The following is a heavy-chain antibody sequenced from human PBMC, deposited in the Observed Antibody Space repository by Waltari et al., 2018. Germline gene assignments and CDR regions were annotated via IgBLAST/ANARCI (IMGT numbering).Heavy chain of an antibody. J-gene: IGHJ3*02. CDR3: IAEGTFDI. V-gene: IGHV3-49*04. D-gene: IGHD2-21*01. CDR1: GLSFGDYA. CDR2: MIIKAYGWTA. Sequence: EVQLVESGGGLVQPGRSLRLSCTASGLSFGDYAMSWVRQAPGNGLEWVGFMIIKAYGWTAEYAAAVKGRFTISRDDSKSIAYLQMDGLKTEDTAVYYGIAEGTFDIWGQGTMVTVSS.